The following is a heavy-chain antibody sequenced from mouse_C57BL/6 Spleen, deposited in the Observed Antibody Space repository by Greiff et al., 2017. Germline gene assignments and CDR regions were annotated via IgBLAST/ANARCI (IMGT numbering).Heavy chain of an antibody. CDR3: ARSTVVAPFAY. CDR2: IDPSDSET. CDR1: GYTFTSYW. V-gene: IGHV1-52*01. J-gene: IGHJ3*01. Sequence: QVHVKQPGAELVRPGSSVKLSCKASGYTFTSYWMHWVKQRPIQGLEWIGNIDPSDSETHYNQKFKDKATLTVDKSSSTAYMQLSSLTSEDSAVYYCARSTVVAPFAYWGQGTLVTVSA. D-gene: IGHD1-1*01.